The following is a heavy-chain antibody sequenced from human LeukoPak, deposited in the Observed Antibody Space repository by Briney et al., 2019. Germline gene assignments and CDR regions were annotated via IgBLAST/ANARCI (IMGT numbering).Heavy chain of an antibody. V-gene: IGHV4-59*01. Sequence: SETLSLTCTVSGGSISSYYWSWIRQPPGKGLEWIGYIYYSGSTNYNPSLKSRVTISVDTSKNQFSLKLSSVTAADTAVYYCARDFQGDYGESYWGQGTLVTVSS. J-gene: IGHJ4*02. CDR2: IYYSGST. CDR1: GGSISSYY. D-gene: IGHD4-17*01. CDR3: ARDFQGDYGESY.